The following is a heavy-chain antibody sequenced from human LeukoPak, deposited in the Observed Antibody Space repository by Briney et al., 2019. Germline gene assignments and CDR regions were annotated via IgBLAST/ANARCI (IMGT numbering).Heavy chain of an antibody. Sequence: PGGSLRLSCAASGFSFENHGMSWVRQAPGKGLEWVSDINWNGISTTYADSVKGRFTISRDNAKNSLFLLMNSLRAEDTAFYYCARAIEYCSGGSCLLDSWGQGTLVTVSS. J-gene: IGHJ4*02. D-gene: IGHD2-15*01. V-gene: IGHV3-20*04. CDR2: INWNGIST. CDR1: GFSFENHG. CDR3: ARAIEYCSGGSCLLDS.